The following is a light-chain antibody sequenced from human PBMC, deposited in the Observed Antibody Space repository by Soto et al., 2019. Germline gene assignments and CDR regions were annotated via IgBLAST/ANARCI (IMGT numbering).Light chain of an antibody. CDR3: QHYGSSPLFT. Sequence: EIVLTQSPGTLSLPPGERATLSCRASQSVSSNYLAWYQQKPGQAPRLLIYGASSRATGIPDRFSGSGSGTDFTLTISRLEPEDFAVYYCQHYGSSPLFTFGPGTKVDIK. V-gene: IGKV3-20*01. CDR2: GAS. CDR1: QSVSSNY. J-gene: IGKJ3*01.